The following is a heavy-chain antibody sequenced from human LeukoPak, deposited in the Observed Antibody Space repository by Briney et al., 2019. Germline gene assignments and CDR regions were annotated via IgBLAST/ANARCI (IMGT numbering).Heavy chain of an antibody. Sequence: GGSLRLSCAASGFTFSSYAMSWVRQAPGKGLEWVSAISGSGGSTYYADSVKGRFTISRDNSKNTLYLQMNSLRAEDTAVYYCAKDGFDIVLMVHAIFESPSWFDPWGQGTLVTVSS. D-gene: IGHD2-8*01. CDR1: GFTFSSYA. CDR3: AKDGFDIVLMVHAIFESPSWFDP. J-gene: IGHJ5*02. V-gene: IGHV3-23*01. CDR2: ISGSGGST.